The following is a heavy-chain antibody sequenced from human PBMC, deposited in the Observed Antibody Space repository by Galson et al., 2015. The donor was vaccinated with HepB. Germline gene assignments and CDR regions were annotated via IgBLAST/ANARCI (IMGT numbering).Heavy chain of an antibody. D-gene: IGHD2-15*01. V-gene: IGHV5-10-1*01. Sequence: QSGAEVKKPGESLRISCKGSGYSFTSYWISWVRQMPGKGLEWMGRIDPSDSYTNYSPSFQGHVTISADKSISTAYLQWSSLKASDTAMYYCARHAIGYCSGGSCYYYFDYWGQGTLVTVSS. CDR2: IDPSDSYT. CDR3: ARHAIGYCSGGSCYYYFDY. CDR1: GYSFTSYW. J-gene: IGHJ4*02.